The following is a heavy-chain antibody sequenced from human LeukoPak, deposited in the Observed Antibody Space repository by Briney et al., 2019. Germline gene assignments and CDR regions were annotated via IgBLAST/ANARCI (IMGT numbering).Heavy chain of an antibody. Sequence: GGSLRLSCAASGFTFSGSAMHWVRQASGKELEWVGRISSKANSYATAYAASVKGRFTISRDDSKNTAYLQMNSLKTEDTAVYYCTRRTPCSGGSCYRWVDYWGQGTLVTVSS. V-gene: IGHV3-73*01. J-gene: IGHJ4*02. CDR2: ISSKANSYAT. CDR3: TRRTPCSGGSCYRWVDY. D-gene: IGHD2-15*01. CDR1: GFTFSGSA.